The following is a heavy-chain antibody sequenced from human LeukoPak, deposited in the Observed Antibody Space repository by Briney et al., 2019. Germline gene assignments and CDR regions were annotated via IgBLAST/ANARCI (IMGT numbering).Heavy chain of an antibody. Sequence: GGSLRLSCAASGFTLSSYSMNWVCQAPGKGLEWVSSISSSSSYIHYTDSVKGRFTISRDNTKKSLYLQMNSLRAEDTAVYYCARDRYDRSGYYDYWGQGTLVTVSS. V-gene: IGHV3-21*01. CDR1: GFTLSSYS. D-gene: IGHD3-22*01. J-gene: IGHJ4*02. CDR3: ARDRYDRSGYYDY. CDR2: ISSSSSYI.